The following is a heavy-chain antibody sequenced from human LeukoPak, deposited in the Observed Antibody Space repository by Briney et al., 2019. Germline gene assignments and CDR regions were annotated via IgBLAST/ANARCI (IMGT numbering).Heavy chain of an antibody. J-gene: IGHJ4*02. Sequence: ASVKVSCKASGYTFTGYYMHWVRQAPGQGLEWMGWINPNSGGTNYAQKFQGRVTMARDTSISTAYMELSRLRSDDTAVYYCAREGYGGNSVRYWGQGTLVTVSS. CDR2: INPNSGGT. CDR1: GYTFTGYY. CDR3: AREGYGGNSVRY. D-gene: IGHD4-23*01. V-gene: IGHV1-2*02.